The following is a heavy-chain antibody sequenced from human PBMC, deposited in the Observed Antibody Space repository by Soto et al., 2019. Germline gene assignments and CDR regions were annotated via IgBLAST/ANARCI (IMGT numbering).Heavy chain of an antibody. D-gene: IGHD1-26*01. J-gene: IGHJ4*02. V-gene: IGHV3-21*01. Sequence: EVQLVESGGGLVKPGGSLRLSCGASEFSFSSYNMNWVRQAPGKGLEWVSFISSSSSYIFYADSVKGRFTISRDNDKKSLYLQMNSLRAEDTAVYYCAREREAFDYWGQGTLVTVSS. CDR1: EFSFSSYN. CDR3: AREREAFDY. CDR2: ISSSSSYI.